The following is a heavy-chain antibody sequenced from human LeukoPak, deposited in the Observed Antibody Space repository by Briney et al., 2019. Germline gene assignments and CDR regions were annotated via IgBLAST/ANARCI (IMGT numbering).Heavy chain of an antibody. CDR3: ASISGQQLDFDY. CDR2: IYYSGST. D-gene: IGHD6-13*01. CDR1: GGSISSGDYY. V-gene: IGHV4-30-4*08. J-gene: IGHJ4*02. Sequence: TLSLTCTVSGGSISSGDYYWSWIRQPPGKGLEWIGYIYYSGSTYYNPSLKSRVTISVDTSKNQFSLKLSSVTAADTAVYYCASISGQQLDFDYWGQGTLVTVSS.